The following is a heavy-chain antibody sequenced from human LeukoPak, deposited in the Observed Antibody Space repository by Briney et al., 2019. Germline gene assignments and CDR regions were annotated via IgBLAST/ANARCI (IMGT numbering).Heavy chain of an antibody. CDR2: IIPIFGTA. CDR3: ARDLYSSWYLSNWFDP. V-gene: IGHV1-69*05. Sequence: SVKVSCKASGGTFSSYAISWVRQAPGQGLEWMGRIIPIFGTANYAQKFQGRVTITTDASTSTAYMELSSLRSEDTAVYYCARDLYSSWYLSNWFDPWGQGTLVTVSS. CDR1: GGTFSSYA. J-gene: IGHJ5*02. D-gene: IGHD6-13*01.